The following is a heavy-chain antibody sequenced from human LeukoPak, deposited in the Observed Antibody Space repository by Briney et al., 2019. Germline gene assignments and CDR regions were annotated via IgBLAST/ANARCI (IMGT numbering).Heavy chain of an antibody. V-gene: IGHV4-59*01. CDR1: GGSISSYY. CDR3: ARGAGLRYFDY. J-gene: IGHJ4*02. Sequence: SETLSLTCTASGGSISSYYWSWIRQPPGKGLEWIGYIYYSGSTNYNPSLKSRVTISVDTSKNQFSLKLSSVTAADTAVYYCARGAGLRYFDYWGQGTLVTVSS. CDR2: IYYSGST.